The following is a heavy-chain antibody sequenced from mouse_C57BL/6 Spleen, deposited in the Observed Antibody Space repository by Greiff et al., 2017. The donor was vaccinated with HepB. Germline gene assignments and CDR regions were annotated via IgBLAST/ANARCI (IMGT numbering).Heavy chain of an antibody. CDR1: GFTFSDYG. Sequence: EVKLMESGGGLVKPGGSLKLSCAASGFTFSDYGMHWVRQAPEKGLEWVAYISSGSSTIYYADTVKGRFTISRDNAKNTLFLQMTSLRSEDTAMYYCARPHRSSYPYFDYWGQGTTLTVSS. J-gene: IGHJ2*01. CDR3: ARPHRSSYPYFDY. V-gene: IGHV5-17*01. D-gene: IGHD1-1*01. CDR2: ISSGSSTI.